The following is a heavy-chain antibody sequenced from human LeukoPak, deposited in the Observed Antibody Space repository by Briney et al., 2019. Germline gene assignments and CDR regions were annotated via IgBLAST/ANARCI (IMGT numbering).Heavy chain of an antibody. J-gene: IGHJ4*02. D-gene: IGHD1-26*01. CDR3: ARIIGISGTYPTDY. CDR1: GFTFSSYS. Sequence: GGSLRLSCAASGFTFSSYSMNWVRQAPGKGLEWVSSISSTSTYIYYADSMKGRFIISRDNARNSLYLEMNSLRAEDTAVYYCARIIGISGTYPTDYWGQGTLVTVSS. V-gene: IGHV3-21*06. CDR2: ISSTSTYI.